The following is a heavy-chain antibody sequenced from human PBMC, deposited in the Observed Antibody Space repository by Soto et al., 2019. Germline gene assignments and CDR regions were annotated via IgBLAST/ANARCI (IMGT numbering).Heavy chain of an antibody. CDR3: AKSSYSTSWYLPLGH. D-gene: IGHD6-13*01. V-gene: IGHV3-30-3*02. Sequence: GGCLRLSCAVSAFPLSSYAIHWARQAPSNWLGWVTVKSSDGSHEDYADSVAGRLFDSRDHSTKTLYLEMNSLRDEDTAVYYCAKSSYSTSWYLPLGHWGQGTLVTVSS. J-gene: IGHJ4*02. CDR1: AFPLSSYA. CDR2: KSSDGSHE.